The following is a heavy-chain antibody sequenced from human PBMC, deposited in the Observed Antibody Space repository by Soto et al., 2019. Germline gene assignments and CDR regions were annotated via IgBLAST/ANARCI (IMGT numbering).Heavy chain of an antibody. J-gene: IGHJ4*02. CDR1: GRSMSSNY. V-gene: IGHV4-59*01. CDR3: ASYRGALYFES. CDR2: VFYGGT. D-gene: IGHD3-16*01. Sequence: PSETLSLTCSVSGRSMSSNYWSWVRQSPDKGLEWLGYVFYGGTDYNPSLGGRVSMSVETSKGQFSLKLTSVTVADTAVYYCASYRGALYFESWGPGILVTVSS.